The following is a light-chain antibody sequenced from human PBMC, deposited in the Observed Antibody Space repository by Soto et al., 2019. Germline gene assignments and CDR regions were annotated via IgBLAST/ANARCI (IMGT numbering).Light chain of an antibody. Sequence: QSVLTQPPSASGTPGQRVTISCSGSSSNIGSNTVNWYQQLPGTAPKLLIYSNNQRPSGVSNRFSGSKSGNTASLTISGLQAEDEADYYCSSYTSSSNVVFGGGTKLTVL. J-gene: IGLJ2*01. V-gene: IGLV1-44*01. CDR3: SSYTSSSNVV. CDR1: SSNIGSNT. CDR2: SNN.